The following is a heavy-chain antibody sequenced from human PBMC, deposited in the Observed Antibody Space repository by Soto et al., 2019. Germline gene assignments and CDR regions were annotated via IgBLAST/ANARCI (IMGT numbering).Heavy chain of an antibody. J-gene: IGHJ6*02. Sequence: QVQLQESGPGLVKPSETLSLTCSVSGGSISSNYWSWIRQPPGKGLEWIGYIYYSGSTNYNPSLKRRVIISADTSKNQFSLKLSTVTAADTAVYYCARDPYSSSHGSLRGGYGMDVWGQGTTVTVSS. D-gene: IGHD6-13*01. CDR1: GGSISSNY. V-gene: IGHV4-59*01. CDR2: IYYSGST. CDR3: ARDPYSSSHGSLRGGYGMDV.